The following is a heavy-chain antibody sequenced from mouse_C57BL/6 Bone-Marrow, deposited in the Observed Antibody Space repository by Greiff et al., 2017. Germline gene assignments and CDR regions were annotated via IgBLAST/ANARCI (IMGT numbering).Heavy chain of an antibody. J-gene: IGHJ3*01. CDR2: IYPSRGYT. CDR1: GYNFTSYT. CDR3: SRRGSSFFAY. Sequence: QVQLQQSGAELARPGASVKMSCKASGYNFTSYTMHWVKQRPGQGLEWICYIYPSRGYTTYNQKFKDKATLTADKSSTTAYMQLSSLTSEDSAVDYCSRRGSSFFAYWGQGTLVTVSA. V-gene: IGHV1-4*01. D-gene: IGHD1-1*01.